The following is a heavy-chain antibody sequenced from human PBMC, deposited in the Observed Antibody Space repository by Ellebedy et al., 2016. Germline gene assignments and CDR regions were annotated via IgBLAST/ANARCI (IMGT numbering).Heavy chain of an antibody. V-gene: IGHV3-74*01. CDR2: ISTDGSST. CDR3: ASAIDY. CDR1: GFTFSSHW. Sequence: GESLKISXAVSGFTFSSHWMHWVRQAPGKGLVWVSRISTDGSSTNYADSVKGRFTISRDNAKNSVYLQMNNLRSEDTAVYHCASAIDYWGQGTLVTVSS. J-gene: IGHJ4*02.